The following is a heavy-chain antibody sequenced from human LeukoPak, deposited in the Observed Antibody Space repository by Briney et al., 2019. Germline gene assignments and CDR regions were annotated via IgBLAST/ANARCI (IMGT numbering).Heavy chain of an antibody. CDR3: AKSQYSFASGSSRPLFDY. Sequence: GASVKVSCKASGYTFTSNGISWVRQARGQGLEWMGWINPSSGGTYFAQRFEARVTLTRDTSINTGYMEMRGLTSDDTAVYYCAKSQYSFASGSSRPLFDYWGPGTLVTVSS. CDR1: GYTFTSNG. CDR2: INPSSGGT. V-gene: IGHV1-2*02. J-gene: IGHJ4*02. D-gene: IGHD3-10*01.